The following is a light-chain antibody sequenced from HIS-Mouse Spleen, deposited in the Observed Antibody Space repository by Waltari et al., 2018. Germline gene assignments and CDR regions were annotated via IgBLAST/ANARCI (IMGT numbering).Light chain of an antibody. V-gene: IGLV3-10*01. J-gene: IGLJ3*02. CDR3: YSTDSSGNWV. CDR1: ALPKNY. Sequence: SYELTQPPSVSVSPGQTARITCSGDALPKNYADWYQQKSGQATVLVIYEDSKRPSGIPERFSGSSSGTMATLTISGAQVEDEADYYCYSTDSSGNWVFGGGTKLTVL. CDR2: EDS.